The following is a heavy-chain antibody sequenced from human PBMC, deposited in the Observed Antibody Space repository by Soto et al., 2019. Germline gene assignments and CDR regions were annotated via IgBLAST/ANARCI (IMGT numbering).Heavy chain of an antibody. CDR1: GDTFTNYY. J-gene: IGHJ4*02. CDR3: ARGGHVVVVTAAFDY. CDR2: VNPSGGHT. D-gene: IGHD2-21*02. Sequence: ASVKVSCKASGDTFTNYYIHWVRQAPGQGLEWMGTVNPSGGHTTYSQDFLGRVTMTRDTSTSTLYMELTSLTSDDTAVYYCARGGHVVVVTAAFDYWGQGTLVTVSS. V-gene: IGHV1-46*01.